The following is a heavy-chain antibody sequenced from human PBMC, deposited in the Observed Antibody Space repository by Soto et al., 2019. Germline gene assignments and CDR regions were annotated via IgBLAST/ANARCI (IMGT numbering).Heavy chain of an antibody. CDR3: ARRTDDGTFDF. D-gene: IGHD1-1*01. J-gene: IGHJ4*02. V-gene: IGHV2-5*02. Sequence: QITLKESGPTLVKPTQTLTLTCTFSGFSLSTNGVGVGWIRQPPGKALEWLALIYWDNDKRYSPSLKSRLTITKDTSKNQVVLIMTNVDPVDTATYFCARRTDDGTFDFWGQGTLVIVSS. CDR2: IYWDNDK. CDR1: GFSLSTNGVG.